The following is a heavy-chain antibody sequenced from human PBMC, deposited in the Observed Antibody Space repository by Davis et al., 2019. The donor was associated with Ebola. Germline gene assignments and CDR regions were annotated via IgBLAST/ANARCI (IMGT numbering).Heavy chain of an antibody. CDR1: GFTFSSYA. D-gene: IGHD3-16*01. J-gene: IGHJ6*04. CDR2: ISGDGDRT. Sequence: PGGSLRLSFAASGFTFSSYAMSWVRQAPGKGLEWVSGISGDGDRTYYTESVRCRFTISTDNSKNTLYLEMNSRRSEDTAVYYCTKDLRADWGSLMDVWGKGTTVTVSS. CDR3: TKDLRADWGSLMDV. V-gene: IGHV3-23*01.